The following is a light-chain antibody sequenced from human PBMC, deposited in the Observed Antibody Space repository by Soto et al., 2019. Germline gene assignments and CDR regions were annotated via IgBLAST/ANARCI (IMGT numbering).Light chain of an antibody. CDR1: QSISSRY. CDR3: QQYHSAPRT. J-gene: IGKJ1*01. V-gene: IGKV3-20*01. CDR2: DAS. Sequence: EIVLTQSPGTLSLSPGERATLSCRASQSISSRYLAWYQQKPGQAPRLLIYDASSRATGIPDRFSGSGSGTDFTLTINRLEPEDYAVYHCQQYHSAPRTFGQGTRWISN.